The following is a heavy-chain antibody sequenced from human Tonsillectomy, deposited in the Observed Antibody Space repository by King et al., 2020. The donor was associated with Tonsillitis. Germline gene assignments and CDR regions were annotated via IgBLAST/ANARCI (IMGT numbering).Heavy chain of an antibody. Sequence: VQLVESGGGLVQPGRSLRLSCAASGFTFDDYAMHWVRQAPGKGLEWVSGISWNSGSIGYADSVKGRFTISRDNAKNSLYLQMNSLRAEDTALYYCAKDVYRSSNACDSWSSPNYYYYDGMDVWGQGTTVTVSS. CDR1: GFTFDDYA. D-gene: IGHD2-2*01. CDR2: ISWNSGSI. J-gene: IGHJ6*02. CDR3: AKDVYRSSNACDSWSSPNYYYYDGMDV. V-gene: IGHV3-9*01.